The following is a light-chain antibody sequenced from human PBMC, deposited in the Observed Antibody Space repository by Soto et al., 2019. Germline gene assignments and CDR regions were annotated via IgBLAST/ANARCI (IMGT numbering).Light chain of an antibody. Sequence: ETVLTQSPGTLSLSPGDRATLSCRASQSVPSRTFAWYQQKPGQPPRLIIYGASTRATGIPDRFSGSGSGTDFTLVISRLEPEDFAVYFCQQYHVWPKWTFGQGTKVEI. V-gene: IGKV3-20*01. CDR3: QQYHVWPKWT. CDR1: QSVPSRT. J-gene: IGKJ1*01. CDR2: GAS.